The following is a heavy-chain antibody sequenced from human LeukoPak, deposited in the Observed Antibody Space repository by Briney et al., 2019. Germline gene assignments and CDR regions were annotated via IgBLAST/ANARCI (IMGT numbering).Heavy chain of an antibody. CDR1: GFTFSDYY. Sequence: GGSLRLSCAASGFTFSDYYMNWIRQAPGKGLEWVSYISSSGSTISYADSVKGRFTISRDNAKNSLNLQMNSLRAEDTAVYYCARVGTTVTFFDYWGQGTLVTVSS. D-gene: IGHD4-17*01. CDR3: ARVGTTVTFFDY. V-gene: IGHV3-11*04. CDR2: ISSSGSTI. J-gene: IGHJ4*02.